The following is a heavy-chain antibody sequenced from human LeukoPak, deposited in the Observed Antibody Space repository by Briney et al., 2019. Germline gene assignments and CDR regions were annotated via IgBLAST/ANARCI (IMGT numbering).Heavy chain of an antibody. CDR3: AKEFGGVIVFEYYFDY. CDR2: ISGSGGST. D-gene: IGHD3-16*02. J-gene: IGHJ4*02. CDR1: GFTFSSYA. V-gene: IGHV3-23*01. Sequence: GGSLRLSCAASGFTFSSYAMTWVRQAPGKGLEWVSGISGSGGSTYYADSVKGRFTISRDNSKNTLYLQMNSLRAEDTAVYYCAKEFGGVIVFEYYFDYWGQGTLATVSS.